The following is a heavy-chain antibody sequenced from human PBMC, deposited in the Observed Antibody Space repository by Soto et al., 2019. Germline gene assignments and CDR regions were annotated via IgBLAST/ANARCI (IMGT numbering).Heavy chain of an antibody. Sequence: ASVKVSCKASGYTFTGYYMHWVRQAPGQGLEWMGWINPNSGGTNYAQKFQGWVTMTRDTSISTAYMELSRLRSDDTAVYYCAREMYGSGSSNPDYWGQGTLVTVSS. CDR3: AREMYGSGSSNPDY. V-gene: IGHV1-2*04. D-gene: IGHD3-10*01. J-gene: IGHJ4*02. CDR1: GYTFTGYY. CDR2: INPNSGGT.